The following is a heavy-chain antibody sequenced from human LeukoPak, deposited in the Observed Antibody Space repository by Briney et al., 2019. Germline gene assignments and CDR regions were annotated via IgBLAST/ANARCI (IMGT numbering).Heavy chain of an antibody. CDR1: GGSISSGDYY. CDR3: ARDTPWIYSGYERENWFNP. D-gene: IGHD5-12*01. CDR2: IYYSGST. Sequence: QTLSLTCTVSGGSISSGDYYWSWIRQPPGKGLEWIGYIYYSGSTYYNPSLKSRVTISVDTSKNQFSLKLSSVTAADTAVYYCARDTPWIYSGYERENWFNPWGQGTLVTVSS. V-gene: IGHV4-30-4*01. J-gene: IGHJ5*02.